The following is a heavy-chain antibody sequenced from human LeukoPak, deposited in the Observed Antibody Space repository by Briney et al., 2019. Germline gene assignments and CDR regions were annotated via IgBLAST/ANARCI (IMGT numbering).Heavy chain of an antibody. CDR2: IYISDST. CDR3: ARGRLGDSFDY. J-gene: IGHJ4*02. Sequence: SETLSLTCIVSGGSITSGSYYWNWIRQPAGRGPEWIVRIYISDSTNYNPSLKSRVTISVDTSKNQFSLNLSSVTAADTAVYYCARGRLGDSFDYWGQGILVTVSS. D-gene: IGHD3-16*01. V-gene: IGHV4-61*02. CDR1: GGSITSGSYY.